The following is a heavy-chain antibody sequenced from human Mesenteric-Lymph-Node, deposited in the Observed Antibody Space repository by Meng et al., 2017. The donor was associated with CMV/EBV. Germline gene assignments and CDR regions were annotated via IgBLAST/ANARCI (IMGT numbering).Heavy chain of an antibody. Sequence: GISWVRQAPGQGLEWVGWISAYNGHTKFAQKFQGRVTMTTDTSTRTGYMELRSLTSDDTAVYYCARAGYPGYCSSTSCYIAGILFDYWGQGTLVTVSS. CDR2: ISAYNGHT. CDR1: G. D-gene: IGHD2-2*02. V-gene: IGHV1-18*01. J-gene: IGHJ4*02. CDR3: ARAGYPGYCSSTSCYIAGILFDY.